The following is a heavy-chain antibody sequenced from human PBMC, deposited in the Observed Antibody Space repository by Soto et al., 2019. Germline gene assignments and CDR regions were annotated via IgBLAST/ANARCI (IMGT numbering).Heavy chain of an antibody. V-gene: IGHV3-23*01. CDR3: ARIRGYWYDLDV. CDR2: ITGTGGNT. J-gene: IGHJ6*02. CDR1: GFPLSTYG. Sequence: EVQLLESGGGLVQPGGSLRLSCAASGFPLSTYGMTWVRQAPGKGLEWVSAITGTGGNTYYVDSVKGRFTSSRDNSKNMLYLQMNSLRVEDTAVYYCARIRGYWYDLDVWGQGTTVTVSS.